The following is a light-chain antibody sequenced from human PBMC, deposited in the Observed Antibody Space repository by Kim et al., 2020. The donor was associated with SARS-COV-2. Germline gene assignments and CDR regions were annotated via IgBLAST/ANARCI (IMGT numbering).Light chain of an antibody. Sequence: SVSPGQTASITCSGDKLEDKYVCWYQQKAGQSPVLLIYQDTKWPSGIPERFSSSNSGNTATLTISGTQAMDEADYYCQTWDSSSVIFGGGTQLTVL. J-gene: IGLJ2*01. CDR3: QTWDSSSVI. CDR2: QDT. V-gene: IGLV3-1*01. CDR1: KLEDKY.